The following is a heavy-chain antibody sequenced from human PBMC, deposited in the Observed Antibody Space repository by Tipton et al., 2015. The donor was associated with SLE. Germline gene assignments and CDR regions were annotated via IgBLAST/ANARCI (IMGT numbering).Heavy chain of an antibody. D-gene: IGHD4-17*01. CDR1: GGSLSSRSHY. Sequence: LRLSCTVSGGSLSSRSHYWGWIRQPPGKGLDWIGSIYYSGSTDYNPSLKSRVTISVDTSKNQISLKLTSVTAADTAVYYCARDYGDYFDYWGQGTLVTVSS. CDR3: ARDYGDYFDY. V-gene: IGHV4-39*07. J-gene: IGHJ4*02. CDR2: IYYSGST.